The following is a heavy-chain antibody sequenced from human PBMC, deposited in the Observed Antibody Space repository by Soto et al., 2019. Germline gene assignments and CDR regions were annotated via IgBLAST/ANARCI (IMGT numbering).Heavy chain of an antibody. CDR2: INGDGSST. V-gene: IGHV3-74*01. J-gene: IGHJ4*02. D-gene: IGHD2-15*01. CDR1: GFSFSSYW. CDR3: ATYSPINSDY. Sequence: GGSLRLSCAASGFSFSSYWMHWVRQAPGKGLMWVSRINGDGSSTSYADSVKGRFTISRDNAKNTLYLQMNSLGAEDTAVDYCATYSPINSDYWGQGSLVTVSS.